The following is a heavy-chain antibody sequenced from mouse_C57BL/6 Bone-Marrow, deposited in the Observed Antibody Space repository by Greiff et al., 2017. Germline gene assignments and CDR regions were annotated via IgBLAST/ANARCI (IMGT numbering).Heavy chain of an antibody. CDR2: FHPYNDDT. CDR3: ARRDSSGLAWFAY. J-gene: IGHJ3*01. V-gene: IGHV1-47*01. Sequence: VQLQQSGAELVKPGASVKMSCKASGYTFTTYPIEWMKQNHGKSLEWIGNFHPYNDDTKYNEKFKGKATLTVEKSSSTVYLELSRLTSDDSAVYYCARRDSSGLAWFAYWGKGTLVTVSA. CDR1: GYTFTTYP. D-gene: IGHD3-2*02.